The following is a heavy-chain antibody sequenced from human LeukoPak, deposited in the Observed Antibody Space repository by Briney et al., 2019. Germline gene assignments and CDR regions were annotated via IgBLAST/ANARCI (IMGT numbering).Heavy chain of an antibody. V-gene: IGHV3-21*06. J-gene: IGHJ3*02. Sequence: GGSLRLSCAASGFTFSSYTMNWVRQAPGKGLGWVSSISSSSSYIYYADSVKGRFTISRDNAKNSLYLQMNSLRAEDTAVYYCARNTYDILTGYYKWAFDIWGQGTMVTVSS. D-gene: IGHD3-9*01. CDR3: ARNTYDILTGYYKWAFDI. CDR1: GFTFSSYT. CDR2: ISSSSSYI.